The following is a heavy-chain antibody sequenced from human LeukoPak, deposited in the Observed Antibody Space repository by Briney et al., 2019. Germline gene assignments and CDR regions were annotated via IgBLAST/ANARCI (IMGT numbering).Heavy chain of an antibody. V-gene: IGHV3-7*01. Sequence: PGGSLSLSCAVAGPSLSSHWITWVRQAAGKLLEWVANIKPDGSKTTYVESVKGRFTISRDNAKNSLFLQMISLRVEDTAVYYCGSQPAGIDLDLWGQGILVTVSS. CDR3: GSQPAGIDLDL. CDR1: GPSLSSHW. D-gene: IGHD1-26*01. J-gene: IGHJ4*02. CDR2: IKPDGSKT.